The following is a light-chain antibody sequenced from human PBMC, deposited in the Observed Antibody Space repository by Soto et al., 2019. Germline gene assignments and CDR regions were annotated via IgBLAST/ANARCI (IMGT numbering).Light chain of an antibody. CDR2: DAS. V-gene: IGKV3-11*01. CDR1: QSVSSY. Sequence: EIVLTQSPATLSLSPGERATLSCRASQSVSSYLAWYQQKPGQAPRLLIYDASNRATGIPARFSGSGSGTDFTLTISSLEPEDFAVYYCQQRSNWWTFGQGTKVET. J-gene: IGKJ1*01. CDR3: QQRSNWWT.